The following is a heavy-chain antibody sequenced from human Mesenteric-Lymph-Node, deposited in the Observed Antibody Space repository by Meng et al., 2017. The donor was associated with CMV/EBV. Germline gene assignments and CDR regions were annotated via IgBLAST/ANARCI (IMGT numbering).Heavy chain of an antibody. J-gene: IGHJ4*02. CDR3: ARPYFGSSGWYFGY. CDR2: ISAYNGNT. CDR1: GYTFTSYG. Sequence: SGYTFTSYGIRWVRQAPGQGLEWMGWISAYNGNTNYAQKLQGRVTMTTDTSTSTAYMELRSLRSDDTAVYYCARPYFGSSGWYFGYWGQGTLVTVSS. D-gene: IGHD6-19*01. V-gene: IGHV1-18*04.